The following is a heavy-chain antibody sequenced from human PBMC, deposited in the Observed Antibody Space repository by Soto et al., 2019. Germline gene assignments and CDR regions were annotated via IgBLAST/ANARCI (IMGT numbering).Heavy chain of an antibody. CDR2: ISSGGST. V-gene: IGHV3-23*01. J-gene: IGHJ4*02. CDR1: GFTFTSYA. CDR3: AKRRGAGGHFDY. D-gene: IGHD2-15*01. Sequence: GGSLRLSCAASGFTFTSYAMGWVRQAPGKGLEWVSVISSGGSTYYADSVRGRFTISRDNSKDTLSLHMNSLRAEDTAVYYCAKRRGAGGHFDYWGQGALVTVSS.